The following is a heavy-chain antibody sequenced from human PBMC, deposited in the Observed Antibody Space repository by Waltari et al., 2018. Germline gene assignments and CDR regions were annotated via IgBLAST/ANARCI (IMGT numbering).Heavy chain of an antibody. J-gene: IGHJ4*02. CDR3: ARGWSSSWYLNFDY. CDR1: GGSFSGSY. D-gene: IGHD6-13*01. V-gene: IGHV4-34*01. Sequence: QVQLQQWGAGLLKPSETLSLTCAVYGGSFSGSYWSWIRQPPGKGLEWIGEINHSGSTNYNPALKSRVTISVDTSKNQFSLKLSSVTAADTAVYYCARGWSSSWYLNFDYWGQGTLVTVSS. CDR2: INHSGST.